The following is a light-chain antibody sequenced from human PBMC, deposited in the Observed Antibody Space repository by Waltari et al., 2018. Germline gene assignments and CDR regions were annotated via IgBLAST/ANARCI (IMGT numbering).Light chain of an antibody. V-gene: IGKV1-12*01. CDR3: QQANSFPLT. CDR2: GAS. CDR1: QDIKGW. Sequence: DIQMTQSPSVVSASVGDRVTITCRTSQDIKGWLAWYQQKPGRAPSLLIDGASNLQRGAPSRFSGSGYGTEFTLTISNLQPEDFATYYCQQANSFPLTFGGGTTVDIK. J-gene: IGKJ4*01.